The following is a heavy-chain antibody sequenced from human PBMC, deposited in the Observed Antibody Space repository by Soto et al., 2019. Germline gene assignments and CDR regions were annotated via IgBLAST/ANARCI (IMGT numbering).Heavy chain of an antibody. CDR1: GYTFTDYW. J-gene: IGHJ6*02. V-gene: IGHV5-51*01. D-gene: IGHD6-19*01. CDR3: ARHSSNFRHYHYAMDV. Sequence: GESLKISCKGSGYTFTDYWIGWVRQLPGKGLEWMGIIYPGDSDTRYSPSFQGHVTITVDKSTNTAYLQWNTLRASDTAMYYCARHSSNFRHYHYAMDVWGQGTTVTVSS. CDR2: IYPGDSDT.